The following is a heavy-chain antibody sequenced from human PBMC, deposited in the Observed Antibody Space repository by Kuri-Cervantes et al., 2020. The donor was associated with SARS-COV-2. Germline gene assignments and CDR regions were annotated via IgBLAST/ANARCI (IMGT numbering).Heavy chain of an antibody. CDR2: ISYDGSNK. Sequence: LSLTCAASGFTFSSYAMHWVRQAPGKGLEWVAVISYDGSNKYYADSVKGRFTISRDNSKNTLYLQMNSLRAEDTAVYYCARVRGEYSSSSPLDYWGQGTLVTVSS. CDR1: GFTFSSYA. J-gene: IGHJ4*02. D-gene: IGHD6-6*01. CDR3: ARVRGEYSSSSPLDY. V-gene: IGHV3-30-3*01.